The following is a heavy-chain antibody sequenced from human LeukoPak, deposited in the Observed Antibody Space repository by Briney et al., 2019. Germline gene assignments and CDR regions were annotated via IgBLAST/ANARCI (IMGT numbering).Heavy chain of an antibody. Sequence: SETLSLTCTVSGGSISSSTYYWGWIRQPPGKGLEWIGSIYYSGSTYYNPSLKSRVTISVDTSKNQFSLKLSSVTAADTAVYFCASLYCSGGICYSGLGSAYYWGRGTLVTVSS. J-gene: IGHJ4*02. CDR3: ASLYCSGGICYSGLGSAYY. CDR1: GGSISSSTYY. D-gene: IGHD2-15*01. CDR2: IYYSGST. V-gene: IGHV4-39*01.